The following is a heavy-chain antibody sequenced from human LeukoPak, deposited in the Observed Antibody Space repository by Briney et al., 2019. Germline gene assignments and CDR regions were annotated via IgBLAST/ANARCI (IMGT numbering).Heavy chain of an antibody. J-gene: IGHJ4*02. V-gene: IGHV4-59*01. CDR1: GGSISSYY. CDR2: IYYSGST. CDR3: ARDRAPSVLRF. Sequence: SETLSLTCTVSGGSISSYYWSWIRQPPGKGLEWIGYIYYSGSTNYNPSLKSRVTISVDTSKNQFSLKLSSVTAADTAVYYCARDRAPSVLRFWGQGTLVTVSS. D-gene: IGHD3-3*01.